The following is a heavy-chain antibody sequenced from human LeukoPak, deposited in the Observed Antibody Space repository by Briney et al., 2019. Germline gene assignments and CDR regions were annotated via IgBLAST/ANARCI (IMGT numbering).Heavy chain of an antibody. V-gene: IGHV3-74*01. J-gene: IGHJ5*02. CDR1: GFSLSAYW. D-gene: IGHD5/OR15-5a*01. CDR3: ARFSVYEFDT. Sequence: GGSLRLSCEASGFSLSAYWMHWVRQAPGKGLVWVSRISRDGSDPTYADFVKGRFTISRDNAKDTLYLQMSSLRVDDTAVYYCARFSVYEFDTWGRGTLVTVSS. CDR2: ISRDGSDP.